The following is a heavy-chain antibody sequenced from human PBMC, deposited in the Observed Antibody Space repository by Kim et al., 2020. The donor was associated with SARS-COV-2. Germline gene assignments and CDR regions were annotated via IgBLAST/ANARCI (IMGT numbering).Heavy chain of an antibody. J-gene: IGHJ4*02. V-gene: IGHV3-48*02. CDR1: GFTFSSYS. CDR3: ARSLWFGELFMFDY. Sequence: GGSLRLSCAASGFTFSSYSMNWVRQAPGKGLEWVSYISSSSSTIYYADSVKGRFTISRDNAKNSLYLQMNSLRDEDTAVYYCARSLWFGELFMFDYWGQGTLVTVSS. CDR2: ISSSSSTI. D-gene: IGHD3-10*01.